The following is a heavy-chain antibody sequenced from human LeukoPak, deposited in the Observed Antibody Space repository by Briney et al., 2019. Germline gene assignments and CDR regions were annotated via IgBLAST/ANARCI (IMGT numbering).Heavy chain of an antibody. D-gene: IGHD6-19*01. V-gene: IGHV3-23*01. CDR1: GFTFSSYP. J-gene: IGHJ4*02. CDR2: ISGVGGTT. CDR3: AGGQMFTSGGFES. Sequence: PGGSLRLSCAASGFTFSSYPMSWVRQAPGKGLEWVSAISGVGGTTYTADSVKGRLTISRDNSKNTLSLQMNSLRPDDAALYYCAGGQMFTSGGFESWGQGALVTVSS.